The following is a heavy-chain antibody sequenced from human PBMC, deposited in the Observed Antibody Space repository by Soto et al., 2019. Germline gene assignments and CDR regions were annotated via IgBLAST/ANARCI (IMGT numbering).Heavy chain of an antibody. CDR2: ISAYNGNT. CDR1: GGTFSSYA. CDR3: ARGVTMVRGVITPFDY. V-gene: IGHV1-18*01. D-gene: IGHD3-10*01. J-gene: IGHJ4*02. Sequence: ASVKVSCKASGGTFSSYAISWVRQAPGQGLEWMAWISAYNGNTNYAQKLQGRVTMTTDTSTSTAYMELRSLRSDDTAVYYCARGVTMVRGVITPFDYWAQGTLVNVSS.